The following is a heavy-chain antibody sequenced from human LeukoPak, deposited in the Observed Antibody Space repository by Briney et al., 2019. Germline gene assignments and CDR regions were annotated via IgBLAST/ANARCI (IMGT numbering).Heavy chain of an antibody. CDR1: GFTFSSYS. J-gene: IGHJ3*02. D-gene: IGHD3-22*01. V-gene: IGHV3-21*01. CDR3: ARDLFYYDSSGDAFDI. CDR2: ISSSSSYI. Sequence: GGSVRLSCAASGFTFSSYSINWVRQAPGKGLEWVSSISSSSSYIYYADSVKGRFTISRDNAKNSLYLQMNSLRAEDTAVYYCARDLFYYDSSGDAFDIWGQGTLVTVSS.